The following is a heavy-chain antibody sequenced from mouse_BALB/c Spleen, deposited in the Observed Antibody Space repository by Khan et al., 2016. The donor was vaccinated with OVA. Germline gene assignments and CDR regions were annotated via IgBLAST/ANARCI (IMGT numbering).Heavy chain of an antibody. J-gene: IGHJ3*01. CDR1: GYTFSSYW. CDR3: LRSLFYYGSAYEGFAY. CDR2: ILPGSGRN. V-gene: IGHV1-9*01. Sequence: VQLQESGAELMKPGASVKISCKATGYTFSSYWIEWVKQRPGHGLEWIGEILPGSGRNNYNEKFKGKATLTSDKSSSTTYMELSSLTSEDSAVYYCLRSLFYYGSAYEGFAYWGQGTLVTVSA. D-gene: IGHD1-1*01.